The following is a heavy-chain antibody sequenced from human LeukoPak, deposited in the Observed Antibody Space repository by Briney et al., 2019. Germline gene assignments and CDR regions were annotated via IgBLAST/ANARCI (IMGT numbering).Heavy chain of an antibody. J-gene: IGHJ6*03. CDR3: ARGPSITMVRGGQWYYYMDV. CDR1: GYTFSSYD. D-gene: IGHD3-10*01. V-gene: IGHV1-8*01. Sequence: ASVKVSCKASGYTFSSYDISWVRQATGQGLEWMGWMSGDSGKTGQAPKFQDRFTMTWNTSLSTAYMELSSLRSEDTAVYYCARGPSITMVRGGQWYYYMDVWGKGTTVTISS. CDR2: MSGDSGKT.